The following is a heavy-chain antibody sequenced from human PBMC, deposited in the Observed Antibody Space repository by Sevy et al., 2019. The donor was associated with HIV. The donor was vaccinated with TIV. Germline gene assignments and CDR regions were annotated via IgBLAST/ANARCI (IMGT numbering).Heavy chain of an antibody. CDR1: GGSVSSASYY. V-gene: IGHV4-61*01. D-gene: IGHD3-22*01. CDR2: IYYTGST. CDR3: DRDHSITKSFDSSGYYQNEAVDI. J-gene: IGHJ3*02. Sequence: SETLSLTCTVSGGSVSSASYYWSWIRQSPGKGLEWIGYIYYTGSTNYNPSLKVRVTNSLAMSKNIFSVKLSSVTAADTAVYYCDRDHSITKSFDSSGYYQNEAVDIWGQGTMVTVSS.